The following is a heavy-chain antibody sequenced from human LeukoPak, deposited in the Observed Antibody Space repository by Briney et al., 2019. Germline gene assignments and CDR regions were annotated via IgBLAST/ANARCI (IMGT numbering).Heavy chain of an antibody. D-gene: IGHD3-22*01. Sequence: GGSLRLSCAASGFTFNSYAMSWVHQAPGKGLEWVSSISGSGDKTYYADSVKGRLTISRDNSKNTLYLQMNSLRAEDTAVYYCARWGFRYDSTTGTPGAFDIWGQGTMVTVSS. CDR2: ISGSGDKT. CDR1: GFTFNSYA. V-gene: IGHV3-23*01. J-gene: IGHJ3*02. CDR3: ARWGFRYDSTTGTPGAFDI.